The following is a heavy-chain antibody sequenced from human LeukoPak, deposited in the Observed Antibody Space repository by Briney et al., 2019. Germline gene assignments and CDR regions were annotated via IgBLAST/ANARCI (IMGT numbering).Heavy chain of an antibody. V-gene: IGHV4-61*08. CDR1: GGSISSGDYY. CDR2: IYYSGST. J-gene: IGHJ6*03. CDR3: AREVYYYYYMDV. Sequence: SQTLSLTCTVSGGSISSGDYYWSWIRQPPGKGLEWIGYIYYSGSTNYNPSLKSRVTISVDTSKNQFSLKLSSVTAADTAVYYCAREVYYYYYMDVWGKGTTVTVSS.